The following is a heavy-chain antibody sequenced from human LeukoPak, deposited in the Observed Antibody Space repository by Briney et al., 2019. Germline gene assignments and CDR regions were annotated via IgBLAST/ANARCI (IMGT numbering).Heavy chain of an antibody. CDR2: MNPNSGNT. Sequence: GASVKVSCKASGYTFTSYDINWVRQATGQGLEWMGWMNPNSGNTGYAQKFQGRVTMARNTSISTAYMEPSSQGPEDTAVYYCERAGGSSGFLDAFDIWGQGTMVTVSS. V-gene: IGHV1-8*01. D-gene: IGHD6-19*01. J-gene: IGHJ3*02. CDR3: ERAGGSSGFLDAFDI. CDR1: GYTFTSYD.